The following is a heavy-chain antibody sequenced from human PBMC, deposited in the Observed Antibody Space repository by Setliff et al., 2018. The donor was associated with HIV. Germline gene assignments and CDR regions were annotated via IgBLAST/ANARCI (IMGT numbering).Heavy chain of an antibody. Sequence: ASVKVSCKSSGYNFTAHHIHWVRQAPGQGPEWMGWIIPKSGETSYAEKFRGRVTMTRDTSLSTAYVELSWLTSDDTAVYYCARVVDRDYDFWSAYEYWGQGTMVTVSS. D-gene: IGHD3-3*01. V-gene: IGHV1-2*02. CDR2: IIPKSGET. CDR1: GYNFTAHH. J-gene: IGHJ4*02. CDR3: ARVVDRDYDFWSAYEY.